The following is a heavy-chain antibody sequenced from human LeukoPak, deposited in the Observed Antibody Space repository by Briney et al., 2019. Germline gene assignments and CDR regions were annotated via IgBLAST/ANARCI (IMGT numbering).Heavy chain of an antibody. D-gene: IGHD5-24*01. CDR3: ARPVEMATSPFDY. J-gene: IGHJ4*02. CDR1: GYRFADYW. V-gene: IGHV5-51*01. CDR2: IYPDDSDT. Sequence: GASLKISCKGSGYRFADYWIAWVRQVPGQGLEWMGIIYPDDSDTRYSPSFLGQVTISADKSISTAYLQWSSLKASDTAMYYCARPVEMATSPFDYWGQGTLVTVSS.